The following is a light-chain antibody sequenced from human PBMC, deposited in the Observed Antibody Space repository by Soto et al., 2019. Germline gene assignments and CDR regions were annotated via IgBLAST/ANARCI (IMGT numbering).Light chain of an antibody. CDR3: LSYSSSTSPYV. Sequence: QSVLTQPASVSGSPGQSITISCTVTSSDVGGYNFVSWYQQHPGKAPKLMIYDVTHRPSGVSNRFSGSKSGNTASLTISGLQAEDEAAYYCLSYSSSTSPYVLGTGTKVTVL. J-gene: IGLJ1*01. V-gene: IGLV2-14*01. CDR2: DVT. CDR1: SSDVGGYNF.